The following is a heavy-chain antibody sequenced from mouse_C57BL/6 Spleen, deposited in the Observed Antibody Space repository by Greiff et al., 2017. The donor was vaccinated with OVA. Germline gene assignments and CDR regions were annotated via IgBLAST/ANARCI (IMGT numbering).Heavy chain of an antibody. D-gene: IGHD2-5*01. J-gene: IGHJ1*03. Sequence: EVQRVESGPELVKPGASVKISCKASGYSFTGYYMNWVKQSPEKSLEWIGEINPSTGGTTYNQKFKAKATLTVDKSSSTAYMQLKSLTSEDSAVYYCARADSNWYFDVWGTGTTVTVSS. CDR3: ARADSNWYFDV. CDR1: GYSFTGYY. V-gene: IGHV1-42*01. CDR2: INPSTGGT.